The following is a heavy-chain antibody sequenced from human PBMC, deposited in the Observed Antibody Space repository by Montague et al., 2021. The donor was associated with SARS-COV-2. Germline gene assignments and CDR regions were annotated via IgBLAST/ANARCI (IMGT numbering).Heavy chain of an antibody. CDR2: IYTSGST. Sequence: TLSLTCSVSGGSISSGSYYWSWIRQPAGKGLEWIGRIYTSGSTNYNPSLKSRVTISVGTSKNQFSLKLSSVTAADTAVYYCARVGVGTMVRGVIPAYYYDGMDVWGQGTTVTVSS. V-gene: IGHV4-61*02. CDR1: GGSISSGSYY. CDR3: ARVGVGTMVRGVIPAYYYDGMDV. J-gene: IGHJ6*02. D-gene: IGHD3-10*01.